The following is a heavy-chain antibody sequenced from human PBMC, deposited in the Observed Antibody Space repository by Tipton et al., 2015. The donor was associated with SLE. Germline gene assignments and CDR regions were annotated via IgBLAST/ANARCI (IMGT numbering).Heavy chain of an antibody. Sequence: TLSLTCFVSGDSITSDIYYWGWICQPPGKGLEWIGSVYDSGTTHYNPSLKSRVTMSVDTSKTQFSLKLGSLTAADTAVYYCARVVTVGAAHYYDIDVWGQGTRVTASS. J-gene: IGHJ6*02. V-gene: IGHV4-39*07. CDR1: GDSITSDIYY. CDR3: ARVVTVGAAHYYDIDV. D-gene: IGHD2-21*02. CDR2: VYDSGTT.